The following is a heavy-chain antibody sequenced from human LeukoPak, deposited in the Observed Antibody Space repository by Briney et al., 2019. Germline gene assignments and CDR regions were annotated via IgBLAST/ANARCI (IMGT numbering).Heavy chain of an antibody. CDR1: GGSISSSSYY. Sequence: SETLPLTCTVSGGSISSSSYYWGWIRQPPGKGLEWIGSIYYSGSTYYNPSLKSRVTISVDTSKNQFSLKLSSVTAADTAVYYCASGNVAAIHYYYGMDVWGQGTTVTVSS. V-gene: IGHV4-39*01. CDR2: IYYSGST. CDR3: ASGNVAAIHYYYGMDV. D-gene: IGHD2-15*01. J-gene: IGHJ6*02.